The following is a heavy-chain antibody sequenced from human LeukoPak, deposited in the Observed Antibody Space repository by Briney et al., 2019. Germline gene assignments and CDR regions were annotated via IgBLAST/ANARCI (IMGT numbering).Heavy chain of an antibody. Sequence: GGSLRLSCAASGFTVSSNYMSWVRQAPGKGLEWVSVIYSGGSTYYADSVKGRFTISRDNSKNTLYLQMNSLRAEDTAVYYCARWPVTDAFDIWGQGTMVTVSS. CDR3: ARWPVTDAFDI. V-gene: IGHV3-53*01. CDR2: IYSGGST. D-gene: IGHD4-11*01. CDR1: GFTVSSNY. J-gene: IGHJ3*02.